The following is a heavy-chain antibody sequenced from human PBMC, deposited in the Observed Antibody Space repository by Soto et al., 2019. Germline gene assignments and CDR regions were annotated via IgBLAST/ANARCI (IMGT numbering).Heavy chain of an antibody. CDR3: AREIGIAAHGNEIDYYYYGMDV. CDR1: GFTFSSYS. V-gene: IGHV3-21*01. CDR2: ISSSSSYI. J-gene: IGHJ6*02. Sequence: PGGSLRLSCAASGFTFSSYSMNWVRQAPGKGLEWVSSISSSSSYIYYADSVKGRFTISRDNAKNSLYLQMNSLRAEDTAVYYCAREIGIAAHGNEIDYYYYGMDVWGQGTTVTVSS. D-gene: IGHD6-13*01.